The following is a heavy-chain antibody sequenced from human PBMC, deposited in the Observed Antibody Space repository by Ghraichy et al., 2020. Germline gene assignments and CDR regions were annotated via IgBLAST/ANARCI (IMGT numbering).Heavy chain of an antibody. V-gene: IGHV3-48*01. J-gene: IGHJ6*02. CDR2: IRGRSSTI. D-gene: IGHD1-1*01. CDR3: ARGAIWNGGAMDV. Sequence: GGSLRLSCAASAFTFSTYDMNWVRQAPGKGLEWVSYIRGRSSTIYYAGSVKGRFTISRDDAKNSLYLQMNSLRAEDTAVYYCARGAIWNGGAMDVWGQGTTVTVS. CDR1: AFTFSTYD.